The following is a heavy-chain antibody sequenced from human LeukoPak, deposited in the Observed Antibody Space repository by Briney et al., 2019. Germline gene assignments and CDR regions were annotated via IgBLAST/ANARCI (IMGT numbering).Heavy chain of an antibody. V-gene: IGHV4-34*01. D-gene: IGHD4-23*01. Sequence: SETLSLTCAVYGGSFSGYYWSWIRQPPGKGLEWIGEINHSGSTNYNPSLKSRVTISVDTSKNQFSLKLSSVTAADTAVYYCARKLRWSPYWYFDLWGRGTLVTVSS. CDR2: INHSGST. CDR1: GGSFSGYY. CDR3: ARKLRWSPYWYFDL. J-gene: IGHJ2*01.